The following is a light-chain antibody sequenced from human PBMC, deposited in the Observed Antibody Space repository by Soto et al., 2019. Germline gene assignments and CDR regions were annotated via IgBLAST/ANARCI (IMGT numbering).Light chain of an antibody. CDR1: QIVSDNY. Sequence: SVSTHSPGTLSLSPGERATLSCRASQIVSDNYLAWYQQKPGQAPRLVVYGASSRATGVPARFSASGTGTDFTLTISDVQPEDFAVYYCHQRRSWPRTFGRGTKVDIK. CDR2: GAS. V-gene: IGKV3-20*01. CDR3: HQRRSWPRT. J-gene: IGKJ1*01.